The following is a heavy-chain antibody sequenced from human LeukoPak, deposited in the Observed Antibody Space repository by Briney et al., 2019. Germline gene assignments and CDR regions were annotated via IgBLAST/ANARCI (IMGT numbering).Heavy chain of an antibody. CDR1: GFIFNDYA. J-gene: IGHJ4*02. CDR2: ISGSGGTT. V-gene: IGHV3-23*01. D-gene: IGHD6-6*01. Sequence: GGSLRLSCAASGFIFNDYAMSWVRQAPGKGLEWVSGISGSGGTTYYADSVKGRFTISRDNSKNTLSMQMNGLRAEDTAVYFCAKPWYSSSSLSDYWGQGTLVTVSS. CDR3: AKPWYSSSSLSDY.